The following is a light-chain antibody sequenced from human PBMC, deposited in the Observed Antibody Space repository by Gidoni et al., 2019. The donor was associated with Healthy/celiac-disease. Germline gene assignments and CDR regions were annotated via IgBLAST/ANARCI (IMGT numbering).Light chain of an antibody. CDR2: GAS. CDR3: QQYGGSPLT. V-gene: IGKV3-20*01. Sequence: EIVLTQSPGTLSLSPGERATLSCRASQTLSSHSVAWYQQKPGQAPRLVIYGASSRATGIPDRFSGSGSGTDFTLIITRLEPEDFALYYCQQYGGSPLTFGRGTKIE. CDR1: QTLSSHS. J-gene: IGKJ4*01.